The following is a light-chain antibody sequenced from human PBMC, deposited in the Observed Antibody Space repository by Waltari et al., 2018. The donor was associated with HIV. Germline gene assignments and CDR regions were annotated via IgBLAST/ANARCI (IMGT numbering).Light chain of an antibody. V-gene: IGLV1-51*01. CDR1: STNIATHS. Sequence: QSVLTQPPSVPAAPGQTVTIPCPASSTNIATHSVSWYQQFPGTAPKLLIYDNNKRPSGIPDRFSGSKSATSVTLGITGLQTGDEANYYCGTWDSSLSAAVFGTGTKVTVL. CDR3: GTWDSSLSAAV. CDR2: DNN. J-gene: IGLJ1*01.